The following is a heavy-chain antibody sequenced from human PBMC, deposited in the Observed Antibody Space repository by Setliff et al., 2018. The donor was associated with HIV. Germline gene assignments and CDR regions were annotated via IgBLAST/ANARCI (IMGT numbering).Heavy chain of an antibody. CDR2: ISGSDNTI. CDR3: ARPNYYDSSGSFDY. D-gene: IGHD3-22*01. V-gene: IGHV3-48*03. J-gene: IGHJ4*02. CDR1: GFTFSSYE. Sequence: GGSLRLSCSASGFTFSSYEMNWVRQAPGKGLEWVSYISGSDNTIHYADSVRGRFTISRDNAKNSLYLQMNSLRAEDTAVYYCARPNYYDSSGSFDYWGQGTLVTVSS.